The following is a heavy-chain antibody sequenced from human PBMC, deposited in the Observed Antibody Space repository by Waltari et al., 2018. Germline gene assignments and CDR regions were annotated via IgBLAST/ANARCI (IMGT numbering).Heavy chain of an antibody. CDR1: GYRLSSYE. CDR2: ISQSGDTI. J-gene: IGHJ4*02. CDR3: ARDSGYCWSTNCHNFDY. V-gene: IGHV3-48*03. Sequence: EVQLMESGGGLVQPGGYLRLTCVAFGYRLSSYEMNGVRQASGKGLEWISYISQSGDTISYADSVKGRFTISRDNAKNSLDLQMNSLRAEDAAVYYCARDSGYCWSTNCHNFDYWGQGTPVTVSS. D-gene: IGHD1-26*01.